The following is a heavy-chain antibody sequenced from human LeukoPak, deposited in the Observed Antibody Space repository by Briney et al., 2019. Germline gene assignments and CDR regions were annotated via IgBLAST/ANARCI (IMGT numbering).Heavy chain of an antibody. CDR2: IYYSGST. Sequence: SETLSLTCTVSGGPISSSSYYWGWIRQPPGKGLEWIGSIYYSGSTYYNPSLKSRVTISVDTSKNQFSLKLSSVTAAGTAVYYCASGGYDSSGYHDPFDYWGQGTLVTVSS. D-gene: IGHD3-22*01. J-gene: IGHJ4*02. CDR1: GGPISSSSYY. CDR3: ASGGYDSSGYHDPFDY. V-gene: IGHV4-39*01.